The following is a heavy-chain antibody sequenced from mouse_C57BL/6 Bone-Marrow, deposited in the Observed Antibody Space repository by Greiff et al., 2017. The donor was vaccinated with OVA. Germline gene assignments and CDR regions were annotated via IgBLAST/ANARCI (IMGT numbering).Heavy chain of an antibody. CDR1: GFNIKDAY. CDR2: IVLENGDT. Sequence: EVKLMESGAGFVRPGASVKLSCAASGFNIKDAYMHWVRQRPEQGLEWIGWIVLENGDTDYASKFKGKATITADTSSNTAYLQLSSLTSEDTAVYYCTTGLGDYAMDYWGQGTSVTVSS. CDR3: TTGLGDYAMDY. J-gene: IGHJ4*01. D-gene: IGHD4-1*01. V-gene: IGHV14-4*01.